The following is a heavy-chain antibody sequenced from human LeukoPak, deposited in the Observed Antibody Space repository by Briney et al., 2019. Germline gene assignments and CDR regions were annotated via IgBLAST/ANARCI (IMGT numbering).Heavy chain of an antibody. CDR1: GYTFAMYT. Sequence: ASVKVSYKTSGYTFAMYTMHWLRQAPGQSREGMGWINGDNGNTKYSEKFRGRVTITRDTSASSAYMELSSLRSEDTAVYYCARSSSGTYHYWGQGTLVTVSS. CDR3: ARSSSGTYHY. CDR2: INGDNGNT. V-gene: IGHV1-3*01. J-gene: IGHJ4*02. D-gene: IGHD3-10*01.